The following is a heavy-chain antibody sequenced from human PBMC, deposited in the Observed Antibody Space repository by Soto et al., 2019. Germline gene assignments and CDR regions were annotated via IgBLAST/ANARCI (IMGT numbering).Heavy chain of an antibody. CDR1: GFSFSSYW. CDR2: INRDGSTT. D-gene: IGHD3-3*01. CDR3: ARDSDLWSSYPSVYFDY. V-gene: IGHV3-74*01. Sequence: EVQLVESGGGLVQRGGSLRLSCASSGFSFSSYWMHWVRQAPGKGLVWVSRINRDGSTTAYADSVKGRFIISRDNAKHTVYLQMNRLRAEDTAVYYCARDSDLWSSYPSVYFDYWGQGNLVTVSA. J-gene: IGHJ4*02.